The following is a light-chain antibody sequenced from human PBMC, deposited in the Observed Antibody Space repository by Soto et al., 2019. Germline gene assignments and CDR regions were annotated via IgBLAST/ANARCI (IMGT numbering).Light chain of an antibody. J-gene: IGKJ2*01. Sequence: DIQMTQSPSTLSASVGDRVTITCRASQSISTWLAWYQQKPGKAPKLLIYDASRLESGVPSRFSGSGSGTEFNLTISSLQPDDSATYYCQQYNSDSHPFGQGTKLEIK. CDR2: DAS. V-gene: IGKV1-5*01. CDR1: QSISTW. CDR3: QQYNSDSHP.